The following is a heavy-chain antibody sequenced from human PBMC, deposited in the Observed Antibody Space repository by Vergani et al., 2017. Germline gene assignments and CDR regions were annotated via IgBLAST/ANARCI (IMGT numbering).Heavy chain of an antibody. J-gene: IGHJ4*02. CDR3: ASRASSSPALDY. D-gene: IGHD6-6*01. Sequence: EVQLLEAGGGWVQPGGSLRLSCAASGFTFSTYDMHWVVQATGKGLEWVSDIGTAGDIYYPGTVKGRFTISREKAKNSLYLQMNGLRAGDTAVYYCASRASSSPALDYWGQGTLVTVSS. CDR2: IGTAGDI. CDR1: GFTFSTYD. V-gene: IGHV3-13*01.